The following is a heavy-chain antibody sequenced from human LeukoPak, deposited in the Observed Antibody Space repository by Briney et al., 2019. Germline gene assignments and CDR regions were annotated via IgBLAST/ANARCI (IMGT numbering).Heavy chain of an antibody. CDR1: GFTFSDYY. J-gene: IGHJ6*02. D-gene: IGHD4-17*01. V-gene: IGHV3-11*05. CDR3: ARDGYGDYGTYGMDV. CDR2: ISSSSSYT. Sequence: GGSLRLSCAASGFTFSDYYMSWIRQAPGKGLEWVSYISSSSSYTNYADSVKGRFTISRGNAKNSLYLQMNSLRAEDTAVYYCARDGYGDYGTYGMDVWGQGTTVTVSS.